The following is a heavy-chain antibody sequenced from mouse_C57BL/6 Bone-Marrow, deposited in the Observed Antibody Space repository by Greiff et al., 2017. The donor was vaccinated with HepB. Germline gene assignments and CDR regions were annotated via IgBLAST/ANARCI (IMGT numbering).Heavy chain of an antibody. D-gene: IGHD4-1*01. CDR1: GFTFSDYY. Sequence: EVQLVESGGGLVQPGGSLKLSCAASGFTFSDYYMYWVRQTPEKRLEWVAYISNGGGSTYYPDTVKGRFTISRDNAKNTLYLQMSRLKSEDTAMYYCARHNCYAMDYWGQGTSVTVSS. V-gene: IGHV5-12*01. CDR2: ISNGGGST. J-gene: IGHJ4*01. CDR3: ARHNCYAMDY.